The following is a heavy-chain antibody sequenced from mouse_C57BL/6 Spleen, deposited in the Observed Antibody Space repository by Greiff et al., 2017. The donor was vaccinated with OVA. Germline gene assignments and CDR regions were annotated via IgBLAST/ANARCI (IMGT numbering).Heavy chain of an antibody. V-gene: IGHV14-4*01. CDR1: GFNIKDDY. CDR2: IDPENGGT. J-gene: IGHJ3*01. CDR3: MGSFDY. Sequence: VQLQQSGAELVRPGASVKLSCTASGFNIKDDYMHWVKQRPGQGLEWIGWIDPENGGTEYASKFQGKATLTADTSSSTAYLQLSSLTSEGTAFYYCMGSFDYWGQGTLVTVSA.